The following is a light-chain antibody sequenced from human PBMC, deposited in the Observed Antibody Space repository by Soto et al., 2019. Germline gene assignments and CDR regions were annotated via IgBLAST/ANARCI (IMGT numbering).Light chain of an antibody. J-gene: IGKJ5*01. Sequence: EIVLTQSPATLSLSPGERATLSFSASQSVSSYLAWYQQKPGQAPRILIYDASNRATGIPARFSGSGSGTDFTLTISSLEPEDFAVYYCQQRSNWPPITFGQGTRLEIK. CDR1: QSVSSY. CDR2: DAS. CDR3: QQRSNWPPIT. V-gene: IGKV3-11*01.